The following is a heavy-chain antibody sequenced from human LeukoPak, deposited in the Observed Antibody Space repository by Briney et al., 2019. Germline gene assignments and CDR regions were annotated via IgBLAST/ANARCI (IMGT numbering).Heavy chain of an antibody. CDR3: ARGPRYSSSWYDCWFDP. D-gene: IGHD6-13*01. J-gene: IGHJ5*02. V-gene: IGHV1-8*02. Sequence: ASVKVSCKASGYTFTDYYIHWVRQATGQGLEWMGWMNPNSGNTGYAQKFQGRVTMTRNTSISTAYMELSSLRSEDTAVYYCARGPRYSSSWYDCWFDPWGQGTLVTVSS. CDR1: GYTFTDYY. CDR2: MNPNSGNT.